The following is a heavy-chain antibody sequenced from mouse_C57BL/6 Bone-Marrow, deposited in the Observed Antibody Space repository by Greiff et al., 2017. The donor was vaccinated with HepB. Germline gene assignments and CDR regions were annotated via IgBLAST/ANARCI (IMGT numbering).Heavy chain of an antibody. J-gene: IGHJ2*01. CDR1: GFTFTDYY. CDR3: ARYYGPLGGYFDY. Sequence: EVMLVESGGGLVQPGGSLSLSCAASGFTFTDYYMSWVRQPPGKALEWLGFIRNKANGYTTEYSASVKGRFTISRDNSQSILYLQMNALRAEDSATYYCARYYGPLGGYFDYWGQGTTLTVSS. D-gene: IGHD1-1*02. V-gene: IGHV7-3*01. CDR2: IRNKANGYTT.